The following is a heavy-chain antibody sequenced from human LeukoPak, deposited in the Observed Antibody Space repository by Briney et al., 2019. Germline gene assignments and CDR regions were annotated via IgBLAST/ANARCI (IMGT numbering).Heavy chain of an antibody. CDR3: AKGNQNYGFWSSVYYYYYMDV. CDR2: ISGSGGST. CDR1: GFTFSSYA. D-gene: IGHD3-3*01. J-gene: IGHJ6*03. Sequence: GGSLRLSCAASGFTFSSYAMSWVRQAPGKGLEWVSAISGSGGSTYYADSVKGRFTISRDNSKNMLYLQMNSLRAEDTAVYYCAKGNQNYGFWSSVYYYYYMDVWGKGTTVTVSS. V-gene: IGHV3-23*01.